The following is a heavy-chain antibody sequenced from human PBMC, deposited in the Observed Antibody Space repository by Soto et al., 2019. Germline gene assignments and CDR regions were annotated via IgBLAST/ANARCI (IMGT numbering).Heavy chain of an antibody. D-gene: IGHD1-1*01. CDR1: GYTFTSYY. CDR3: ARDVKLEIHAYYYMDV. CDR2: INPSGGST. J-gene: IGHJ6*03. V-gene: IGHV1-46*03. Sequence: ASVKVSCKASGYTFTSYYMHWVRHAPGQGLEWMGIINPSGGSTSYAQKFQGRVTMTRDTSTSTVYTELSSLRSEDTAVYYCARDVKLEIHAYYYMDVWGKGTTVTVAS.